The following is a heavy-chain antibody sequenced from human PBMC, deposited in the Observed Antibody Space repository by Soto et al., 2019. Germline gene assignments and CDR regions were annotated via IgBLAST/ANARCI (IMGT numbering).Heavy chain of an antibody. J-gene: IGHJ4*02. CDR2: INRRGSEA. CDR1: AFVLRDYP. Sequence: PGGSLRLSCVASAFVLRDYPRNWVRQAPGKGLEWVANINRRGSEANYAASVRGRFTISRDNARNLLYLQMNSLRADDTAVYFCARGTPTPGLDYWGQGTLVTVYS. CDR3: ARGTPTPGLDY. V-gene: IGHV3-7*03. D-gene: IGHD1-7*01.